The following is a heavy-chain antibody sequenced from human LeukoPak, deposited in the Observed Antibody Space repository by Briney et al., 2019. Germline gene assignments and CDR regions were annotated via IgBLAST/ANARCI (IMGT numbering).Heavy chain of an antibody. CDR3: ARDDWFGDYYYYMDV. J-gene: IGHJ6*03. V-gene: IGHV4-61*02. CDR1: GGSISSGSYY. D-gene: IGHD3-9*01. CDR2: IYTSGST. Sequence: PSQTLSLTCTVSGGSISSGSYYWSWIRQPAGKGLEWIVRIYTSGSTNYNPSLKSRVTISVDTSKNQFSLKLSSVTAADTAVYYCARDDWFGDYYYYMDVWGKGTTVTISS.